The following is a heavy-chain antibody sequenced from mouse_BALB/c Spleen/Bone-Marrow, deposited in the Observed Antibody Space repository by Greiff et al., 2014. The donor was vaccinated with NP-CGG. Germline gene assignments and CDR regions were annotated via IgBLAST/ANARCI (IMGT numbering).Heavy chain of an antibody. D-gene: IGHD1-1*01. Sequence: VQLKESGAELVKPGASVKLSCTASGFNIKDTYMHWVEQRPEQGLEWIGRIDPANGNTKYDPKFQGKATITADASSNTAYLQLSSLTSDDTAVYYCAPYYYGSSQFAYWGQGTLVTVSA. CDR3: APYYYGSSQFAY. CDR1: GFNIKDTY. V-gene: IGHV14-3*02. J-gene: IGHJ3*01. CDR2: IDPANGNT.